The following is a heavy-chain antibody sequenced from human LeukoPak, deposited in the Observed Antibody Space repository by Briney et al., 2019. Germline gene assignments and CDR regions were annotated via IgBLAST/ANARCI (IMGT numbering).Heavy chain of an antibody. CDR2: INSDGRST. J-gene: IGHJ4*02. CDR1: GFTFSTSW. CDR3: AHTVWSGNYFDY. Sequence: GGSLRLSCAASGFTFSTSWMHWVRQVPGKGLVWVSRINSDGRSTDYADSVKGRFAISRDNTKNTLYLQMNSLRVEDTAVYYCAHTVWSGNYFDYWGQGTLVTVSS. V-gene: IGHV3-74*01. D-gene: IGHD3-3*01.